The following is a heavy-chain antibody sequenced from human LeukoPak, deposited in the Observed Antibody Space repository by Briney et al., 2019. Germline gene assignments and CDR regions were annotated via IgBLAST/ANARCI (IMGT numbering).Heavy chain of an antibody. Sequence: SVKVSCKASGATFNTDAINWVRQAPGQGLQWMGRIIPILTTTYAPLFEDRLTITADKTTNTAYMELRSLTSDDTATYFCVRHPTSFDWFRDWGQGTLVTVSS. J-gene: IGHJ4*02. CDR3: VRHPTSFDWFRD. V-gene: IGHV1-69*04. CDR1: GATFNTDA. D-gene: IGHD3-9*01. CDR2: IIPILTT.